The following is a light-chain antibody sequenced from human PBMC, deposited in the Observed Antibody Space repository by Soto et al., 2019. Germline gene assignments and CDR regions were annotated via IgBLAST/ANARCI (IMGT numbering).Light chain of an antibody. CDR2: GAS. Sequence: ENVLTQSPGTLSLSPGERATLSCRASQSVGTYLAWYQQKPGQAPRLLIYGASSRATGIPVRFSGSGSGTEFTLTISSLQSEEFAVYYCQQYNNWPLTVGQGTRLEI. J-gene: IGKJ5*01. V-gene: IGKV3-15*01. CDR1: QSVGTY. CDR3: QQYNNWPLT.